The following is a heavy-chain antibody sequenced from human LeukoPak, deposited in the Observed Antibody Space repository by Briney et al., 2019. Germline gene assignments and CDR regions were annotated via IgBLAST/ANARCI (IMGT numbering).Heavy chain of an antibody. CDR1: GFTFSRYW. J-gene: IGHJ4*02. CDR3: ARVACPYSVACSYAYHFDY. D-gene: IGHD3-16*01. V-gene: IGHV3-7*03. CDR2: IKEDGSEK. Sequence: PGGSLRLSCAASGFTFSRYWMTWVRQAPGKGLEWVANIKEDGSEKYYEDSVKGRFTISRDNAKSSLYLQKNSLRAEDTAVYYCARVACPYSVACSYAYHFDYWGQGTLVTVSS.